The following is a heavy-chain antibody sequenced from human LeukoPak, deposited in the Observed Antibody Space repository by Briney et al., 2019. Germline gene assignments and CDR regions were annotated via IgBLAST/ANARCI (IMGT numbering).Heavy chain of an antibody. Sequence: GGSLRLSCSASGFTFNIYAMHWVRQAPGKGLEYVSAISSNGGSTYYADSVKGRFTFSRDNSKNTLYLRMSSLRPEDTAVYYCVKGGRHIVVVPDSPRDWFDPWGQGTLVTVSS. V-gene: IGHV3-64D*06. CDR3: VKGGRHIVVVPDSPRDWFDP. CDR1: GFTFNIYA. D-gene: IGHD2-2*01. J-gene: IGHJ5*02. CDR2: ISSNGGST.